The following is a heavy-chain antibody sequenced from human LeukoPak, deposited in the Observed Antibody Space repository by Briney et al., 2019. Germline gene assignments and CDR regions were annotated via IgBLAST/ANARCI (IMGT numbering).Heavy chain of an antibody. J-gene: IGHJ5*02. D-gene: IGHD4-17*01. CDR2: LNWNEGGR. Sequence: GGSLRISCTVSGFTFEDYGMNWVRQVPGKEPEWVSGLNWNEGGRRYADSVKGRFIISRDNAKGVLYLQLNDLRVEDTALYYCARDAVPSGRSWFDPWGQGTLVTVSS. CDR3: ARDAVPSGRSWFDP. CDR1: GFTFEDYG. V-gene: IGHV3-20*04.